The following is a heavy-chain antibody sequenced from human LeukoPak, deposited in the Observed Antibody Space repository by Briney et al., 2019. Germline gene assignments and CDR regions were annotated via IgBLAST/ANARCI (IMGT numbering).Heavy chain of an antibody. CDR3: AREEQELVRDYYYYMDV. V-gene: IGHV3-30*01. D-gene: IGHD6-13*01. Sequence: PGGSLRLSCAASGFIFSNFAMHWVRQGRGRGLEWVALISYDGSHTYYADSMKGRFTISRDNSRSVLYLQMTSLSGDDSAVYYCAREEQELVRDYYYYMDVWGKGTTVTVSS. J-gene: IGHJ6*03. CDR2: ISYDGSHT. CDR1: GFIFSNFA.